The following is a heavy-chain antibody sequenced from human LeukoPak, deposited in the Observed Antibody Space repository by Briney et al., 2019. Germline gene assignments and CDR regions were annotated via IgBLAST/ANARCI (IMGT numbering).Heavy chain of an antibody. CDR1: GYSFTNYW. J-gene: IGHJ4*02. V-gene: IGHV5-51*01. CDR3: ARGGYSYGYGTPFDY. Sequence: GESLKISCKGSGYSFTNYWIGWVRQMPGKGLEWMGIIYPGDSDTRYSPSFQGQVTISADKSISTAYLQWSSLKASDTAMYYCARGGYSYGYGTPFDYWGQGTLVTVSS. D-gene: IGHD5-18*01. CDR2: IYPGDSDT.